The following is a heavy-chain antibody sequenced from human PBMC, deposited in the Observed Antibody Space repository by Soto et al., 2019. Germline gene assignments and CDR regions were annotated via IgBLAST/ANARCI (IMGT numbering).Heavy chain of an antibody. D-gene: IGHD2-15*01. CDR1: GFTFSSYA. Sequence: PGGSLRLSCAASGFTFSSYAMGWVRQGPGKGLEWVAVVSIGGSTHCADSVRGRFTISRDNSKNTLSLQMNSLTAEDTAVYFCAKRRGAGGHFDYWGQGALVTSPQ. V-gene: IGHV3-23*01. CDR3: AKRRGAGGHFDY. CDR2: VSIGGST. J-gene: IGHJ4*02.